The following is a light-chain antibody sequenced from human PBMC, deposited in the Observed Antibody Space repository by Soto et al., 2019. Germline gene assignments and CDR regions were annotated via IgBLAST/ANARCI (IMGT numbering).Light chain of an antibody. CDR3: QQSYNFPRT. V-gene: IGKV1-39*01. Sequence: DIQMTQSPSSLSASVGDRVTITCRASQNIDTYLNWYLQKPGQAPKLLIYSAYSLQSGVSPRFSGDGSGTDFTLIISSLQPEDFATYYCQQSYNFPRTFGPGTTV. CDR2: SAY. J-gene: IGKJ1*01. CDR1: QNIDTY.